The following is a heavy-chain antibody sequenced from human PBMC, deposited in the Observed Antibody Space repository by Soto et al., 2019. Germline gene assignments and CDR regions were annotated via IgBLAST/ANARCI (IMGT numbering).Heavy chain of an antibody. J-gene: IGHJ4*02. V-gene: IGHV4-30-4*08. CDR2: IYYSGST. CDR1: GGSISSGDYY. D-gene: IGHD2-8*01. Sequence: SETLSLTCTVSGGSISSGDYYWSWIRQPPGKGLEWIGYIYYSGSTYYNPSLKGRVTISVDTSKNQFSLKLSSVTAADTAVYYCARVGPDCTNGVCYTFYFDYWGQGTLVTVSS. CDR3: ARVGPDCTNGVCYTFYFDY.